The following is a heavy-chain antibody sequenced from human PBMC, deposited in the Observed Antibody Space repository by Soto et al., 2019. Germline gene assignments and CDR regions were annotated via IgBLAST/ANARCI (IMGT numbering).Heavy chain of an antibody. CDR2: ISGSGGST. D-gene: IGHD3-16*01. CDR1: GFTFSSYA. V-gene: IGHV3-23*01. Sequence: EVQLLESGGGLVQPGGSLRLSCAASGFTFSSYAMSWVRQAPGKGLEWVSAISGSGGSTYYADSVKGRFTISRDNSKNTLYLQMNSLRAEDTAVYYCAKDLHDYVWGRSSPDYWGQGTLVTVSS. CDR3: AKDLHDYVWGRSSPDY. J-gene: IGHJ4*02.